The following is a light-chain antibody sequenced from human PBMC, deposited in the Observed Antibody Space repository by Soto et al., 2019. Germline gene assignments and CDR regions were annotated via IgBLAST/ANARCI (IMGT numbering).Light chain of an antibody. CDR2: GVS. J-gene: IGKJ2*01. CDR3: QQHGGSPPYT. V-gene: IGKV3-20*01. Sequence: EIVLTQSPGTLSLSPGERATLSCRSSQSVSGTFLAWYQQKPGQAPRLLIYGVSSRATGIPDRFSGSGSGTDFTLTITRLEPEDFAVYYCQQHGGSPPYTSGQGTKLEIK. CDR1: QSVSGTF.